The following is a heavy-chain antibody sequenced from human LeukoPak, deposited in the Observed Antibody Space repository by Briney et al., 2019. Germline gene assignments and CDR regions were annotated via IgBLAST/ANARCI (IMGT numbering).Heavy chain of an antibody. Sequence: KTSETLSLTCSVSGGSISSSGFYWGWVRQPPGKGLEWIGSVYYSGSTDYNPSLKSRVTISGDTSKNQFSLKLTSVTAADTAVYYCARHKGVAVSYYYGLDVWGQGTTATVSS. V-gene: IGHV4-39*01. CDR2: VYYSGST. J-gene: IGHJ6*02. CDR3: ARHKGVAVSYYYGLDV. CDR1: GGSISSSGFY. D-gene: IGHD6-19*01.